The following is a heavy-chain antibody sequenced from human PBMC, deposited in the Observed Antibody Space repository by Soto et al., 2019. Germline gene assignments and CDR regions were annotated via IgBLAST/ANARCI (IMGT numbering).Heavy chain of an antibody. V-gene: IGHV3-11*01. CDR1: GFTFSDYY. D-gene: IGHD5-18*01. CDR3: ARDRSRIQLWEFDP. Sequence: GGSLRLSCAASGFTFSDYYMSWIRQAPGKGLEWVLYISSSGSTIYYADSVKGRFTISRDNAKNSLYLQMNSLRAEDTAVYYCARDRSRIQLWEFDPWGQGTLVTVSS. CDR2: ISSSGSTI. J-gene: IGHJ5*02.